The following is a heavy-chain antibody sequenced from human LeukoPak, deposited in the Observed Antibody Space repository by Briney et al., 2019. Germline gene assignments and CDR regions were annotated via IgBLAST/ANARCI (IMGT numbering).Heavy chain of an antibody. D-gene: IGHD6-19*01. V-gene: IGHV3-9*01. CDR3: AKDIRRHSSGWYFATDAFDI. Sequence: PGRSLRLSCAASGFTFDGYAMHWVRQAPGKGLEWVSGISWNSGSIGYADSVKGRFTISRDNAKNSLYLQMNSLRAEDTALYYCAKDIRRHSSGWYFATDAFDIWGQGTMVTVSS. J-gene: IGHJ3*02. CDR2: ISWNSGSI. CDR1: GFTFDGYA.